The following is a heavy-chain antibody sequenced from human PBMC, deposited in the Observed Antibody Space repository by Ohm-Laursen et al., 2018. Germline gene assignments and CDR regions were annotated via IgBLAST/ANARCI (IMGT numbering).Heavy chain of an antibody. Sequence: SLRLSCAASGFIFDEYAMYWARQGPGKGLEWVSGISWNSGVIAYADSVKGRFTISRDNAKNSLYLQMDSLRAEDTALYYCAKGGVDISFYFAMDVWGQGTTVTVSS. D-gene: IGHD3-3*01. CDR2: ISWNSGVI. CDR3: AKGGVDISFYFAMDV. CDR1: GFIFDEYA. J-gene: IGHJ6*02. V-gene: IGHV3-9*01.